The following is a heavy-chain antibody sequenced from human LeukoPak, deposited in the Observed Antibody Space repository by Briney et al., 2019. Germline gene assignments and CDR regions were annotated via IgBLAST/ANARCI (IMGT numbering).Heavy chain of an antibody. J-gene: IGHJ4*02. Sequence: PGGSLRLSCAASGFTFSSYWMHWVRQAPGKGLVWVSRINSDGSSTSYADSVKGRFTISRDNSKNALYLQMNSLRAEDTAVYYCAKVSEQWLVRGYFDYWGQGTLVTVSS. CDR2: INSDGSST. V-gene: IGHV3-74*01. CDR1: GFTFSSYW. CDR3: AKVSEQWLVRGYFDY. D-gene: IGHD6-19*01.